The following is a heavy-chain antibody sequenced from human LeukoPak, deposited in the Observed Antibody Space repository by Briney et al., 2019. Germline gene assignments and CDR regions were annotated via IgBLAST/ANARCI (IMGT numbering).Heavy chain of an antibody. V-gene: IGHV1-8*01. CDR2: MNPNSGNT. CDR3: ARSKGSYEAAPPGY. D-gene: IGHD6-6*01. J-gene: IGHJ4*02. Sequence: ASVKVSCKASGYTFTSYDINWVRQATGQGLEWMGWMNPNSGNTGYAQKFQGRVTMTMNTSISTAYMELSSLRSEDTAVYYCARSKGSYEAAPPGYWGQGTLVTVSS. CDR1: GYTFTSYD.